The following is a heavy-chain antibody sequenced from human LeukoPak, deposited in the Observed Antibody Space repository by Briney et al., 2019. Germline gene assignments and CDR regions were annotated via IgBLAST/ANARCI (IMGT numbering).Heavy chain of an antibody. V-gene: IGHV3-7*01. J-gene: IGHJ4*02. D-gene: IGHD1-26*01. CDR3: ARGGMGAVTSIDY. CDR1: GFTFSSYW. Sequence: PGGSLRLSCAASGFTFSSYWMSWVRQTPGKGLEWVANIKQDGSEKFYVDSVKGRFTISRDNAKNSLYLQMNSLRAEEDTAVYYGARGGMGAVTSIDYWGQGILVTVSS. CDR2: IKQDGSEK.